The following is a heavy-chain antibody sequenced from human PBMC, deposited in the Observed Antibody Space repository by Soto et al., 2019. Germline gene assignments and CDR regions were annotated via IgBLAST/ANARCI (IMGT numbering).Heavy chain of an antibody. CDR3: ARDVAGVRGYYYYGMDV. CDR2: IYSGGST. J-gene: IGHJ6*02. V-gene: IGHV3-53*01. Sequence: EVQLVESGGGLIQPGGSLRLSCAASGFTVSSNYMSWVRQAPGKGLEWVSVIYSGGSTYYADSVKGRFTISRDNSKNTRYLQMNSLRAEDTAVYYCARDVAGVRGYYYYGMDVWGQGTTVTVSS. CDR1: GFTVSSNY. D-gene: IGHD6-19*01.